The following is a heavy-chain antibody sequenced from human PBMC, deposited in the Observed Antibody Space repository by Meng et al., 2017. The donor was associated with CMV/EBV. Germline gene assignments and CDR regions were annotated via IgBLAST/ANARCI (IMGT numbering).Heavy chain of an antibody. Sequence: GGSLRLSCAASGFTFSSYSMNWVRQAPGKGLEWVSYISSSGSTIYYADSVKGRFTISRDNAKNSLYLQMNSLRAEDTAVYYCARALVRTSPPDYWGQGTLVTVSS. CDR2: ISSSGSTI. J-gene: IGHJ4*02. CDR1: GFTFSSYS. D-gene: IGHD6-6*01. V-gene: IGHV3-48*04. CDR3: ARALVRTSPPDY.